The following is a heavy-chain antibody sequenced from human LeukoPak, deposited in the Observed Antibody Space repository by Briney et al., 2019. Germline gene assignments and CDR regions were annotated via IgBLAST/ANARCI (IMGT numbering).Heavy chain of an antibody. J-gene: IGHJ5*02. CDR3: ASTYGDYARGNWFDP. CDR2: IYSGGST. D-gene: IGHD4-17*01. V-gene: IGHV3-53*01. CDR1: GFTVSSNY. Sequence: GGSLRLSCAASGFTVSSNYMSWVRQAPGKGLEWVSVIYSGGSTYYADSVKGRFTISRGNSKNTLYLQMNSLRAEDTAVYYCASTYGDYARGNWFDPWGQGTLVTVSS.